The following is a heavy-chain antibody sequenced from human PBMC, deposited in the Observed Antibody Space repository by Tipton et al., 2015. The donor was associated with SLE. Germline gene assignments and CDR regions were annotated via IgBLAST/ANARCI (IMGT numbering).Heavy chain of an antibody. CDR2: ISGSGGST. Sequence: SLRLSCAASGFTFSSYAMSWVRQAPGKGLEWVSAISGSGGSTYYADSVKGRFTISRDNAKNSLYLQMNSLRAEDTAVYYCARDRGFLEWLNAFDIWGQGTMVTVSS. J-gene: IGHJ3*02. D-gene: IGHD3-3*01. CDR3: ARDRGFLEWLNAFDI. V-gene: IGHV3-23*01. CDR1: GFTFSSYA.